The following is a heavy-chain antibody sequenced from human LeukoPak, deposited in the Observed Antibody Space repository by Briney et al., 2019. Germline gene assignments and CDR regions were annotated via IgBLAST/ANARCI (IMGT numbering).Heavy chain of an antibody. V-gene: IGHV4-59*01. D-gene: IGHD3-22*01. CDR3: ARETYYYDSSGYYSRAQFDY. J-gene: IGHJ4*02. Sequence: SETLSLTCTVSGGSISSYYWSWIRQPPGKGLEWIGYIYYSGSTNYNPSLKSRDTISVDTSKNQFSLKLSSVTAADTAVYYCARETYYYDSSGYYSRAQFDYWGQGTLVTVSS. CDR2: IYYSGST. CDR1: GGSISSYY.